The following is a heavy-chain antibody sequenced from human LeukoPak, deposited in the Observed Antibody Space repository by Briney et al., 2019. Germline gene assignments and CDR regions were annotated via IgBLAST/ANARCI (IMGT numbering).Heavy chain of an antibody. J-gene: IGHJ4*02. CDR1: GFSFSSYG. CDR2: IQYDGSNK. D-gene: IGHD2-15*01. V-gene: IGHV3-30*02. Sequence: GGSLRLSCAASGFSFSSYGMHWVRQAPGKGLEWVAFIQYDGSNKYYADSVKGRFTISRDNSKNTLYLQMNSLRAEDTAVYYCARGSGGTVDYWGQGTLVTVSS. CDR3: ARGSGGTVDY.